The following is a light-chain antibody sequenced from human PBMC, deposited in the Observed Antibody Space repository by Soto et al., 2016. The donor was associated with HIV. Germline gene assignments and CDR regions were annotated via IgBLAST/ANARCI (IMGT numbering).Light chain of an antibody. CDR1: QDITNY. CDR2: AAS. CDR3: QQYNSYPLT. V-gene: IGKV1-8*01. Sequence: ALRVTQSPSSLSASTGDRVTITCRASQDITNYLAWYQQKPGKAPKILIYAASTLQSGVPSRFSGSGSGTDFTLTISGLQSEDFATYYCQQYNSYPLTFGGGTKVEIK. J-gene: IGKJ4*01.